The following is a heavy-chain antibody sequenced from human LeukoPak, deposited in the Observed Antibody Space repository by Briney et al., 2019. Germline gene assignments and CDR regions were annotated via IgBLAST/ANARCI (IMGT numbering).Heavy chain of an antibody. V-gene: IGHV3-30-3*01. D-gene: IGHD3-22*01. CDR3: ARDSPYYYDSSGPWDY. CDR2: ISYDGSNK. CDR1: GFTFSSYA. Sequence: GGSLRLSCAASGFTFSSYAMHWVRQAPGKGLEWVAVISYDGSNKYYADSVKGRFTISRDNSKNTLYLQMNSLRAEDTAVYYCARDSPYYYDSSGPWDYWGQGTLVTVSS. J-gene: IGHJ4*02.